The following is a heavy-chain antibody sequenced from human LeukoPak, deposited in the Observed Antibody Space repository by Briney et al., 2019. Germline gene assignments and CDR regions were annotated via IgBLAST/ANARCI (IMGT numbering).Heavy chain of an antibody. D-gene: IGHD3-9*01. CDR1: GGSFSGYY. V-gene: IGHV4-34*01. CDR3: FRDTLSRDAFDI. CDR2: INHSGST. Sequence: SETLSLTCAVYGGSFSGYYWSWIRQPPGKGVEWIGEINHSGSTNYNPSLKSRVTISVDTSKNQFSLKLSSVTAADTAVYYCFRDTLSRDAFDIWGQGTMVTVSS. J-gene: IGHJ3*02.